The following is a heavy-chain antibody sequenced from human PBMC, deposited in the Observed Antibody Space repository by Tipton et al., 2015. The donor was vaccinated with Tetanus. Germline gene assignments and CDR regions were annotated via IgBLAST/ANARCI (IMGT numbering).Heavy chain of an antibody. CDR2: IYYSGST. Sequence: TLSLTCTVSGSSITSTTHYWGWIRQAPGKGLEWIGIIYYSGSTYYNASLRSRVTISVDTNQFSLQLRSVTAADTAVYYCARQDTLNYYYVGYFHDWGQGTLVTVSS. CDR3: ARQDTLNYYYVGYFHD. V-gene: IGHV4-39*01. J-gene: IGHJ1*01. D-gene: IGHD3-22*01. CDR1: GSSITSTTHY.